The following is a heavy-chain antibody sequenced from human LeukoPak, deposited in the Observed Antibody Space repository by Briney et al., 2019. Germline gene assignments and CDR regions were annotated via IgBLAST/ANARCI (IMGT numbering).Heavy chain of an antibody. CDR2: IYYSGST. CDR3: ATIAAAGPIDY. V-gene: IGHV4-39*07. J-gene: IGHJ4*02. Sequence: SETLSLTCTVSGGSISSSSYYWGWIRQPPGKGLEWIGSIYYSGSTYYNPSLKSRVTISVDTSKNQFSLKLSSVTAADTAAYYCATIAAAGPIDYWGQGTLVTVSS. CDR1: GGSISSSSYY. D-gene: IGHD6-13*01.